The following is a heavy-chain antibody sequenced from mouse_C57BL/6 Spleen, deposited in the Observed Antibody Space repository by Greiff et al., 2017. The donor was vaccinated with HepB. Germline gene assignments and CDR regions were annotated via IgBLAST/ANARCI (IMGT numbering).Heavy chain of an antibody. J-gene: IGHJ4*01. CDR3: ARGFITTVVAYYYAMDY. V-gene: IGHV5-17*01. CDR1: GFTFSDYG. Sequence: EVQLVESGGGLVKPGGSLKLSCAASGFTFSDYGMHWVRQAPEKGLEWVAYISSGSSTIYYADTVKGRFTISRDNAKNTLFLQMTSLRSEDTAMYYCARGFITTVVAYYYAMDYWGQGTSVTVSS. D-gene: IGHD1-1*01. CDR2: ISSGSSTI.